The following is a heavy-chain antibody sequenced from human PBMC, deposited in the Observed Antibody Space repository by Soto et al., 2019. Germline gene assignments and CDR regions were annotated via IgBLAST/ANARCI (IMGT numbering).Heavy chain of an antibody. CDR3: AYNPRYYSDSRGQKAGAFDM. V-gene: IGHV1-18*01. J-gene: IGHJ3*02. Sequence: ASVKVSCKASGYTFTSYGISWVRQAPGQGLEWMGWISAYNGNTNYAQKLQGRVTMTTDTSTSTAYMELRSLRSDDTAVYYCAYNPRYYSDSRGQKAGAFDMWGQGTLVTVSS. CDR1: GYTFTSYG. CDR2: ISAYNGNT. D-gene: IGHD3-22*01.